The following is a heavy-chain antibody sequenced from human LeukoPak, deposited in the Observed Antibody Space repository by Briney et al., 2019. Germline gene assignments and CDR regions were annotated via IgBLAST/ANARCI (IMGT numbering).Heavy chain of an antibody. CDR3: AKVDGYNVGY. Sequence: GGSLRLSCVVSGFTFTTYGMHWVRQAPGKGLEWVAFIRYDGSNKYYADSVKGRFTISRDNSKNTLYLQMNSLRAEDTAVYYCAKVDGYNVGYWGQGTLVTVSS. CDR1: GFTFTTYG. J-gene: IGHJ4*02. D-gene: IGHD5-24*01. CDR2: IRYDGSNK. V-gene: IGHV3-30*02.